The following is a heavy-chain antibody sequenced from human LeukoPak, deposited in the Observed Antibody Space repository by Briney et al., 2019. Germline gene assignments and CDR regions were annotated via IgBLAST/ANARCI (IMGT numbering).Heavy chain of an antibody. CDR3: AKTNYDILTGCPT. V-gene: IGHV3-23*01. CDR2: ISDSGVST. J-gene: IGHJ4*02. Sequence: GGSLRLSCAASRFTFNNYAMNWVHQAPGKGLEWVSGISDSGVSTYYADSVKGRFTISRDNSKNTLYLQMNSLRAEDTAVYYCAKTNYDILTGCPTWGQGTLVTVSS. CDR1: RFTFNNYA. D-gene: IGHD3-9*01.